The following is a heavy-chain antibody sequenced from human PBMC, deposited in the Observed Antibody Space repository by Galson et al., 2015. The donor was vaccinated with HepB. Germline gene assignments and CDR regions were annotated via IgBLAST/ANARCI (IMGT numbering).Heavy chain of an antibody. D-gene: IGHD3-10*01. CDR1: GFTFSSYA. Sequence: SLRLSCAASGFTFSSYAMHWVRQAPGKGLEWVAVISYDGSNKYYADSVKGRFTISRDNSKNTLYLQMNSLRAEDTAVYYCAKYGSGSYYKDYYYYYYSMDVWGQGTTVTVSS. V-gene: IGHV3-30*04. J-gene: IGHJ6*02. CDR2: ISYDGSNK. CDR3: AKYGSGSYYKDYYYYYYSMDV.